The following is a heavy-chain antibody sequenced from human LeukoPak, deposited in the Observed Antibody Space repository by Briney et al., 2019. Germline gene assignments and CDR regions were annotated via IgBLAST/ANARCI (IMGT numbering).Heavy chain of an antibody. CDR1: GFTFTGYY. J-gene: IGHJ4*02. D-gene: IGHD2-2*01. V-gene: IGHV1-2*02. Sequence: ASVKVSCKASGFTFTGYYMHWVRRAPGQGLEWMGWINPNSGGTNYAQKFQGRVTMTRDTSISTAYMELSRLRSDDTAVYYCARVDIPAATSRWEWGQGTLVTVSS. CDR2: INPNSGGT. CDR3: ARVDIPAATSRWE.